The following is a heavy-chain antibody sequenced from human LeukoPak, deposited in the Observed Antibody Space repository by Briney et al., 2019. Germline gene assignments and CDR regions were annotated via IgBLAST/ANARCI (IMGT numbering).Heavy chain of an antibody. D-gene: IGHD5-24*01. V-gene: IGHV1-18*01. CDR1: GYTFTSYG. J-gene: IGHJ4*02. Sequence: ASVKVSCKASGYTFTSYGISWVRQAPGQGLEWMGWISAYNGNTNYAQKLQGRVTMNTHTSTSTAYIELRSLRSDDTAVYYCAASRDGYNQDYWGQGTLVTVSS. CDR3: AASRDGYNQDY. CDR2: ISAYNGNT.